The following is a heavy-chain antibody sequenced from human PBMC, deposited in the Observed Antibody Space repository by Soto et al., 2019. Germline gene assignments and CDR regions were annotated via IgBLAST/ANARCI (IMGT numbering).Heavy chain of an antibody. CDR3: AREGVAPYYYYGMDV. CDR1: GYTFTSYA. Sequence: ASVKVSCKASGYTFTSYAMNWVRQAPGQRLEWMGWINAGNGNTKYSQKFQGRVTITRDTSASTAYMGVRSLRSDDTAVYYCAREGVAPYYYYGMDVWGQGTPVTVSS. CDR2: INAGNGNT. J-gene: IGHJ6*02. D-gene: IGHD5-12*01. V-gene: IGHV1-3*01.